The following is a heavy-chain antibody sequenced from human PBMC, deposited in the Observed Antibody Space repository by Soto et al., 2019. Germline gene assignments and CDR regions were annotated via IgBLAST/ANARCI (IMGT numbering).Heavy chain of an antibody. CDR3: AHRLVYDAFDF. J-gene: IGHJ3*01. Sequence: QITLKESGPTLVKPTQTLTLTCSFSGCSLSTNGVAVGWIRQPPGKPLEWLGTIYWDDDQRHSPPLKRRLTITRDTSKNQVVLTMTNMDPVDTATYYCAHRLVYDAFDFWGQGTMVTVSS. CDR2: IYWDDDQ. CDR1: GCSLSTNGVA. V-gene: IGHV2-5*02.